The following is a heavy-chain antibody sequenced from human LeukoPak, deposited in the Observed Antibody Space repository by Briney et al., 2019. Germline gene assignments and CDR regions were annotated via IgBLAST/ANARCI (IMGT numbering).Heavy chain of an antibody. CDR1: GGSISSGYY. CDR2: IYHSGST. CDR3: ARVGPYVWGSYRYSFDY. J-gene: IGHJ4*02. Sequence: SETLSLTCTVSGGSISSGYYWGWIRQPPGKGLEWIGSIYHSGSTYYNPSLKRRVTISVDTSKNQFSLKLSSVTAADTAVYYCARVGPYVWGSYRYSFDYWGQGTLVTVSS. D-gene: IGHD3-16*02. V-gene: IGHV4-38-2*02.